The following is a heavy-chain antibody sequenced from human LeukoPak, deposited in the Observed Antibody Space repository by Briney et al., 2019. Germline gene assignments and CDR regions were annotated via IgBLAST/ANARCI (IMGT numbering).Heavy chain of an antibody. CDR2: IHHDGSNK. D-gene: IGHD5-12*01. J-gene: IGHJ5*02. Sequence: PGGSLRLSCAASGFTFSSYGMHWVRQAPGKGLDWVAFIHHDGSNKYYADSVRGRFTISRDNSKNTLFLQMNSLRADDTAVYYCAKEPRENSGYYVSGWFDPWSQGTLVTVSS. CDR3: AKEPRENSGYYVSGWFDP. CDR1: GFTFSSYG. V-gene: IGHV3-30*02.